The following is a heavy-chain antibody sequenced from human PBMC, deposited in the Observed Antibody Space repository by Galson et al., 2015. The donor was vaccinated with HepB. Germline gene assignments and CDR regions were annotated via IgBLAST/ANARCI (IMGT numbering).Heavy chain of an antibody. J-gene: IGHJ4*02. Sequence: SLRLSCAASGFSFNTYAMHWVRQGPGKGLQWLALIWYDGSKQYYANSVKGRFTISRDDSENTLYLQMNSLRADDTAMYYCARDMGSVYSTGWHFFDFWGQGTLVTVSS. CDR1: GFSFNTYA. D-gene: IGHD6-19*01. CDR3: ARDMGSVYSTGWHFFDF. V-gene: IGHV3-33*01. CDR2: IWYDGSKQ.